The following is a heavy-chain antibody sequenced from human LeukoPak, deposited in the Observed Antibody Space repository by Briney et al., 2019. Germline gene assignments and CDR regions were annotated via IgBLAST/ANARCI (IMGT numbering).Heavy chain of an antibody. CDR2: INHSGST. V-gene: IGHV4-34*01. CDR3: ARGCDSSGYSVCAFDI. D-gene: IGHD3-22*01. J-gene: IGHJ3*02. Sequence: SETLSLTCAVYGGSFSGYYWSWIRQPPGKGLEWIGEINHSGSTNYNPSLKSRVTISVDTSKNQFSLKLSSVTAADTAVYYCARGCDSSGYSVCAFDIWGQGTMVTVSS. CDR1: GGSFSGYY.